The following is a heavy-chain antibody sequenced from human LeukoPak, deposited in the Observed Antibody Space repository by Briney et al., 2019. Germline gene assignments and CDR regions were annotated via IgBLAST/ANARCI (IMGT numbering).Heavy chain of an antibody. J-gene: IGHJ6*02. V-gene: IGHV1-8*01. D-gene: IGHD6-13*01. CDR1: GYTFTSYD. CDR2: MNPNSGNT. Sequence: ASVKVSCKASGYTFTSYDINWVRQATGQRLEWMGWMNPNSGNTGYAQKFQGRVTMTRNTSTSTAYMELSSLRSEDTAVYYCARAGYSSSWYWGVYYYGMDVWGQGTTVTVSS. CDR3: ARAGYSSSWYWGVYYYGMDV.